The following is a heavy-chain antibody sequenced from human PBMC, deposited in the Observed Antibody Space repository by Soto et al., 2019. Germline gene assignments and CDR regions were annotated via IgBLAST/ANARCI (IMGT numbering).Heavy chain of an antibody. CDR3: ARDETYCGGDCYSDY. CDR1: GGTFSSYA. Sequence: GQLVQSGAEVKKPGSSVKVSCKASGGTFSSYAISWVRQAPGQGLEWMGGIIPIFGTANYAQKSQGRVPITADESTSTAYMELSSLRSEDTAVYYCARDETYCGGDCYSDYWGQGTLVTVSS. V-gene: IGHV1-69*01. J-gene: IGHJ4*02. CDR2: IIPIFGTA. D-gene: IGHD2-21*02.